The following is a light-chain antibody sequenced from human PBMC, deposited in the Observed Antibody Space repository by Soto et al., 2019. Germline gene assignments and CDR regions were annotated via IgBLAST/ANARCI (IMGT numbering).Light chain of an antibody. CDR2: EGS. Sequence: QSALTQPASVSGSPGQSITISCTGTSSDVGSYNLVSWYQQHPGKAPKLMIYEGSKRPSGVSNRFSGSKSGNTASLTISWLQAEDEADYYCCSYAGSSTSFGGGTKVTVL. CDR1: SSDVGSYNL. J-gene: IGLJ2*01. CDR3: CSYAGSSTS. V-gene: IGLV2-23*01.